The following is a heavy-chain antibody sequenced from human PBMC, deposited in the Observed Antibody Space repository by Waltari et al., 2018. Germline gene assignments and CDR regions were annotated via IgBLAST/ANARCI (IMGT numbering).Heavy chain of an antibody. Sequence: QVQLQESGPGLVKPSGTLSLTCAVSGGSISSSNWWSWVSQPPGKGLEWIGEIYHSGSTNYNPSLKSRVTISVDKSKNQFSLKLSSVTAADTAVYYCARDYCSGGSCYQTLSYGMDVWGQGTTVTVSS. CDR3: ARDYCSGGSCYQTLSYGMDV. J-gene: IGHJ6*02. CDR2: IYHSGST. D-gene: IGHD2-15*01. V-gene: IGHV4-4*02. CDR1: GGSISSSNW.